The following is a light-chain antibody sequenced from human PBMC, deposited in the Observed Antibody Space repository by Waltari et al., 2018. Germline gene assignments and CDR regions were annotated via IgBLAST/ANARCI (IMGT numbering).Light chain of an antibody. J-gene: IGLJ2*01. V-gene: IGLV3-19*01. CDR3: HSRDSSGDVV. CDR1: SLRTYY. CDR2: GKN. Sequence: SSELTQDPAVSVALGQTVRITCQGVSLRTYYVSWFQQKPGQAPALVIYGKNNRPSGIPDRFSASTSGSTSSLTIIGAQAEDEADYYCHSRDSSGDVVIGGGTKLTVV.